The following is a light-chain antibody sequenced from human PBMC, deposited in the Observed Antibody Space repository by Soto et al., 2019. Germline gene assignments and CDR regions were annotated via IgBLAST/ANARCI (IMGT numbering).Light chain of an antibody. CDR3: SSYTSSSTLNV. Sequence: QPASVSGSPGQSITISCTGTSSDVGAYNYVSWYQHHPGKAPKLMIYDVSNRPSGVSNRFSGSKSGNTASLTISGLQAEDEADYYCSSYTSSSTLNVFGTGTKVTVL. J-gene: IGLJ1*01. CDR1: SSDVGAYNY. CDR2: DVS. V-gene: IGLV2-14*03.